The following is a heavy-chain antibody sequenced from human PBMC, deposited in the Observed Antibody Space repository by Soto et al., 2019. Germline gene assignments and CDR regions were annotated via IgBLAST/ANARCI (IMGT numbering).Heavy chain of an antibody. V-gene: IGHV3-23*01. J-gene: IGHJ6*02. CDR1: GFTFSSYA. CDR3: AKGMVYYYYYGMDV. Sequence: EVQLLESGGGLVQPGGSLRLSCAASGFTFSSYAMSWVRQAPGKGLEWVSAISGSGGSTYYADSVKGRFTISRDNSKITLYLQMNSLRAEDTAVYYCAKGMVYYYYYGMDVWGQGTTVTVSS. D-gene: IGHD2-8*01. CDR2: ISGSGGST.